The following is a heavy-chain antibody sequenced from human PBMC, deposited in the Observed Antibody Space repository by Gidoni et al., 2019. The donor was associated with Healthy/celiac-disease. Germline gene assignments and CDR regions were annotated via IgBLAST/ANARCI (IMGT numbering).Heavy chain of an antibody. CDR1: GFTFSSYA. CDR3: ARDFEELLRD. D-gene: IGHD3-10*01. J-gene: IGHJ4*02. CDR2: ISYDGSNK. Sequence: QVQLVESGGGVVQPGRSLRLSCAASGFTFSSYAMHWVRQAPGKGLEWVAVISYDGSNKYYADSVKGRFTISRDNSKNTLYLQMNSLRAEDTAVYYCARDFEELLRDWGQGTLVTVSS. V-gene: IGHV3-30-3*01.